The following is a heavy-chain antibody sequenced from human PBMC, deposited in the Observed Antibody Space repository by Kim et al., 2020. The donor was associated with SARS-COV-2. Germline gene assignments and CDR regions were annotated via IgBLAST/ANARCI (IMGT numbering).Heavy chain of an antibody. D-gene: IGHD3-10*01. Sequence: ADSVKGRFTTSRDNAKNSLYLQMNSLRAEDTAVYYCARGIGSGSYGGRNFWGQGTLVTVSS. V-gene: IGHV3-11*04. CDR3: ARGIGSGSYGGRNF. J-gene: IGHJ4*02.